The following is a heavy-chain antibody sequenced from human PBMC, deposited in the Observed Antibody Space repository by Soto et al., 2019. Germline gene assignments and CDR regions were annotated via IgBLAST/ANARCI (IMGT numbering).Heavy chain of an antibody. V-gene: IGHV1-18*04. CDR2: INTYNGNT. CDR3: ARLIGNSWLDY. J-gene: IGHJ4*02. CDR1: G. Sequence: GMWSLRQAPGQGLEWMGWINTYNGNTNYAQKLQGRVTMTTDTSTNTAYMELSSLTPEDTAVYFCARLIGNSWLDYWGQGTLVTVSS. D-gene: IGHD2-15*01.